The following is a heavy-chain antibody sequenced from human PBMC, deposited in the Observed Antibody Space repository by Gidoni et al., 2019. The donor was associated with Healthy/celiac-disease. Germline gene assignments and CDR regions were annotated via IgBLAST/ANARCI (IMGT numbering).Heavy chain of an antibody. CDR3: TTDPFEATMVRGVIRAPGGMDV. D-gene: IGHD3-10*01. Sequence: EVQLVESGGGLVKPGGSLRLPCAASGFTLSNAWMSWVGQAPGKGLEGVGRIKSKTDGGTTDYAAPVKGRFTISRDDSKNTLYLQMNSLKTEDTAVYYCTTDPFEATMVRGVIRAPGGMDVWGQGTTVTVSS. V-gene: IGHV3-15*01. J-gene: IGHJ6*02. CDR1: GFTLSNAW. CDR2: IKSKTDGGTT.